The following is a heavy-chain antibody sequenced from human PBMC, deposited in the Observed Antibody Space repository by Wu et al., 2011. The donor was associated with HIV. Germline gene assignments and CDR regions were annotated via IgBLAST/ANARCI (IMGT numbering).Heavy chain of an antibody. Sequence: QVQLVQSGAEVKNPGASVKVSCKTSGYTFTVHYIHWVRQAPGQGLEWMGWINPNSGDTDYAQKFQGRVTMTRDTPINAAYLDLSRLRSDDTAVYYCARDRYYDSSGYPDAFDIWGQGTMVTVSS. CDR1: GYTFTVHY. V-gene: IGHV1-2*02. CDR2: INPNSGDT. CDR3: ARDRYYDSSGYPDAFDI. D-gene: IGHD3-22*01. J-gene: IGHJ3*02.